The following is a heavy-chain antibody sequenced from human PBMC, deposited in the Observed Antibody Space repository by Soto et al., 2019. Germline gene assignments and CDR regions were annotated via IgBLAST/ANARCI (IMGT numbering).Heavy chain of an antibody. CDR1: GFTFTNYY. Sequence: QVQLVQSGAEVKKSGAAVKISCKTSGFTFTNYYLHWVRQAPGQGLEWMGLINPAPGSTNYAEKSQGRVSLTRDRSSNTVYMQLGRLTSEYTGIYYCARGGWAGYSGAGGFDLWGQGTHITVSS. V-gene: IGHV1-46*01. J-gene: IGHJ4*02. CDR3: ARGGWAGYSGAGGFDL. D-gene: IGHD1-26*01. CDR2: INPAPGST.